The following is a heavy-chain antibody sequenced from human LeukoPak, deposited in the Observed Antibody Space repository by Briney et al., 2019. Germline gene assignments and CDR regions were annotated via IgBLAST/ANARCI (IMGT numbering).Heavy chain of an antibody. V-gene: IGHV1-69*05. Sequence: ASVKVSCKASGGSFNNYAVTWVRQAPGQGLEWMGGFIPILDTTNYAPNFQGRVTITTDESSTTAYMELSSLKWEDTALYYCARHGAWGRIQLWSYQDYWGQGTLVTVSS. CDR3: ARHGAWGRIQLWSYQDY. CDR2: FIPILDTT. D-gene: IGHD5-18*01. CDR1: GGSFNNYA. J-gene: IGHJ4*02.